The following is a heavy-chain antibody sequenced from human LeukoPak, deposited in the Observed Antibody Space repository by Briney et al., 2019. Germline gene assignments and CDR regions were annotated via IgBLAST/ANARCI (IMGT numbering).Heavy chain of an antibody. J-gene: IGHJ4*02. CDR3: ASSVPYNGGWRATFVF. CDR1: GDSSSSHSYF. V-gene: IGHV4-39*01. D-gene: IGHD2-8*01. CDR2: IHHIGST. Sequence: SDTLSLTCTVSGDSSSSHSYFWGWIRHPPGKGLEWIGNIHHIGSTYYNPSLRSRVAISVDTSANQFSLKLSSVTAADTAVYYCASSVPYNGGWRATFVFWGQGALVTVSS.